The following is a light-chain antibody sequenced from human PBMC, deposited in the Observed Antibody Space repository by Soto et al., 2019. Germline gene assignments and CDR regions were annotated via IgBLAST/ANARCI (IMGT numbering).Light chain of an antibody. Sequence: STLSGSVGDRFTITCRASQTISSWLAWYQQKPGKAPKLLIYKASTLKSGVPSRFSGSGSGTEFTLTISSLQPDDFATYYCHHYNNYSVAFGQGTKV. CDR1: QTISSW. J-gene: IGKJ1*01. V-gene: IGKV1-5*03. CDR3: HHYNNYSVA. CDR2: KAS.